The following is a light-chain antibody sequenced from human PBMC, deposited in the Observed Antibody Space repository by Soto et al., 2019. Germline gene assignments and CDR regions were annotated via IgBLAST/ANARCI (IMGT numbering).Light chain of an antibody. Sequence: DIVMTQSPDSLSVSLGERATINCKSSQTVLHGSNYLAWYQQRVGQPPKLLIYWASTRESGVPDRFSGSGSETDFPLTISSLQAEDVAVYYCQQYYTTPVTFGQGTKVEI. J-gene: IGKJ1*01. V-gene: IGKV4-1*01. CDR3: QQYYTTPVT. CDR2: WAS. CDR1: QTVLHGSNY.